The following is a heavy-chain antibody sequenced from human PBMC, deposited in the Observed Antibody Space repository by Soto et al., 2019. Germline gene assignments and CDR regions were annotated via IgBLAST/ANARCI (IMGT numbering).Heavy chain of an antibody. CDR1: GGSISSSDYY. Sequence: SETLSLTCTVSGGSISSSDYYWGWIRQPPGKGLEWIGYIYYSGSTYYNPSLKSRVTISVDTSKNQFSLKLSSVTAADTAVYYCARDRGVVVPAAIVENYGMDVWGQGTTVTVSS. D-gene: IGHD2-2*02. CDR3: ARDRGVVVPAAIVENYGMDV. V-gene: IGHV4-31*03. J-gene: IGHJ6*02. CDR2: IYYSGST.